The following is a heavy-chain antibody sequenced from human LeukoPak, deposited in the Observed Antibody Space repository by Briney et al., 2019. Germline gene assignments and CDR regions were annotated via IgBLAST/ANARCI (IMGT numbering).Heavy chain of an antibody. CDR2: IGSKAYGGTI. Sequence: GGSLRLSCTASGFTLGDYAMSWVRQAPGKGLEWVGFIGSKAYGGTIEYAASVKGRFTISRDDSKSIAYLQMNSLKTEDTAVYYCTGGPTVTIRLIDYWGQGTLVTVSS. J-gene: IGHJ4*02. CDR3: TGGPTVTIRLIDY. CDR1: GFTLGDYA. V-gene: IGHV3-49*04. D-gene: IGHD4-17*01.